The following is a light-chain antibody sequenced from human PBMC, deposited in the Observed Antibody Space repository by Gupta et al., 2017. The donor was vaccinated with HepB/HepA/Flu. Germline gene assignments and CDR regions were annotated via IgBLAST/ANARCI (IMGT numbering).Light chain of an antibody. V-gene: IGLV1-44*01. CDR3: AAWDDSLNGYV. CDR1: RSNIGSNT. CDR2: INN. Sequence: QSVLTQPPSASGTPGQRVTISCSGSRSNIGSNTVNWYQQLPGTAPPLLMSINNQRPSGVPDRFSGSKSGTSASLAVSGLQAEDEADYYCAAWDDSLNGYVFGTGTKVTVL. J-gene: IGLJ1*01.